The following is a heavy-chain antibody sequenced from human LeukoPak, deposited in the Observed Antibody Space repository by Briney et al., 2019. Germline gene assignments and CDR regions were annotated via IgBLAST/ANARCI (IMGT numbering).Heavy chain of an antibody. D-gene: IGHD3-22*01. J-gene: IGHJ3*02. CDR1: GGTFSSYA. Sequence: GASVKVSCKASGGTFSSYAISWVRQAPGQGLEWMGGIIPIFGTANYAQKFQGRVTITADESTSTAYMELSSLRSEDTAVYYCATLSAMVVVVITTDAFDIWGQGTMVTVSS. CDR2: IIPIFGTA. CDR3: ATLSAMVVVVITTDAFDI. V-gene: IGHV1-69*13.